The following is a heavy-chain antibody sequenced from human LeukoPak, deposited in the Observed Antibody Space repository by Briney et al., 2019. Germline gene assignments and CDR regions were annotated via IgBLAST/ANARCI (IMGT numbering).Heavy chain of an antibody. CDR2: INPNSGGT. V-gene: IGHV1-2*02. CDR3: ARDLATIFGVVILNNNWFGP. CDR1: GYTFTGYY. Sequence: ASVKVSCKASGYTFTGYYMHWVRQAPGQGLEWMGWINPNSGGTNYAQKFQGRVTMTRDTSISTAYMELSRLRSDGTAVYYCARDLATIFGVVILNNNWFGPWGQGTLVTVSS. J-gene: IGHJ5*02. D-gene: IGHD3-3*01.